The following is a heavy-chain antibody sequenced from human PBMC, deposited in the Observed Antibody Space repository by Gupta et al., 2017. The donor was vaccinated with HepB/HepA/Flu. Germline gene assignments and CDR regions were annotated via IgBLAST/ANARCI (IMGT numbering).Heavy chain of an antibody. CDR1: GYTFTSYD. V-gene: IGHV1-8*01. J-gene: IGHJ4*02. CDR2: MNPNSGNT. D-gene: IGHD6-25*01. CDR3: ARAAARTEIDY. Sequence: KASGYTFTSYDINWVRQATGQGLEWMGWMNPNSGNTGYAQKFQGRVTMTRNTAISTAYMELSSLRAEDTAVYYCARAAARTEIDYGGQGTLVTVFS.